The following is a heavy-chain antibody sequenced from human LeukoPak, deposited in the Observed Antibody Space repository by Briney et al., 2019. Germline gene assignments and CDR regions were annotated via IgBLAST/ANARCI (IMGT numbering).Heavy chain of an antibody. CDR3: ARDSIAVAGALGFDP. J-gene: IGHJ5*02. CDR1: GGSISSYY. Sequence: SETLSLTCTVSGGSISSYYWSWIRQPPGKGLEWIGYIYYSGSTIYNPSLKSRVTISVDTSKNQFSLKLSSVTAADTAVYYCARDSIAVAGALGFDPWGQGTLVTVSS. D-gene: IGHD6-13*01. CDR2: IYYSGST. V-gene: IGHV4-59*01.